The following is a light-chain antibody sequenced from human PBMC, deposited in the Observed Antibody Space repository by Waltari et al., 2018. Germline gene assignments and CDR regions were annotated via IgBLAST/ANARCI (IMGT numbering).Light chain of an antibody. V-gene: IGLV2-23*02. CDR2: EVT. J-gene: IGLJ3*02. CDR1: NSDVGSYNL. Sequence: QSALTQAASVSGSLGQSITMSCTGTNSDVGSYNLVSWYQQNPGEAPKLMIFEVTKRPSGVSNRFSGSKSGNTASLTISGLQAEDEAHYYCFSYAGSRNWVFGGGTKLTVL. CDR3: FSYAGSRNWV.